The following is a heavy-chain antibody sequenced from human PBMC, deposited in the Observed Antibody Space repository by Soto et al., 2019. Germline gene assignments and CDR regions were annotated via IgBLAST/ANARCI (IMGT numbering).Heavy chain of an antibody. CDR1: GGTFSSYT. Sequence: GASVRVSCKDSGGTFSSYTISWVRQAPGQGLEWMGRIIPILGIANYAQKFQGRLTITADESTSTAYMELSSLRSEDTAVYYCARLGRSSSYYYYMDVWGKGRTVTVSS. V-gene: IGHV1-69*02. CDR3: ARLGRSSSYYYYMDV. CDR2: IIPILGIA. J-gene: IGHJ6*03. D-gene: IGHD2-15*01.